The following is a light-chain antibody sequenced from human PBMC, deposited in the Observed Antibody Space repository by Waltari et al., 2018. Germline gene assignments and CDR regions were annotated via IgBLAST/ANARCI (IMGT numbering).Light chain of an antibody. CDR2: AGS. CDR3: QQYNSLPFT. CDR1: QDITTY. J-gene: IGKJ3*01. V-gene: IGKV1-33*01. Sequence: DIQMTQSPSSLSASVGDRVTITCQATQDITTYLNWYQQKPGKAPKLLIYAGSNLETGVPSRFSGGTSGTDFILTISSLQPDDSATYYRQQYNSLPFTFGPGTKVEI.